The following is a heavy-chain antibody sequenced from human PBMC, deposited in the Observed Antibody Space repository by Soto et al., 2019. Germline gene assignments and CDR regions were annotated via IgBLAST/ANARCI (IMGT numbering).Heavy chain of an antibody. Sequence: SETLSLTCVLSGDSVSSNSAAWNWIRQSPSRGLEWLGRTYYRSKWYSDCAASVESRITVNPNTSKNHFSLQLNSVTPEDTAVYYCARGEQYSGRIFDYWGQGTLVTVSS. CDR2: TYYRSKWYS. CDR1: GDSVSSNSAA. D-gene: IGHD1-26*01. J-gene: IGHJ4*02. CDR3: ARGEQYSGRIFDY. V-gene: IGHV6-1*01.